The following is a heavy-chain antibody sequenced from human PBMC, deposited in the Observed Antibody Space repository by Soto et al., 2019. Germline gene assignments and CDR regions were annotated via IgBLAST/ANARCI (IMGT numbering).Heavy chain of an antibody. CDR1: GFTVSSNY. CDR3: ATSPPGYSPDYYCYGMDV. J-gene: IGHJ6*02. V-gene: IGHV3-53*01. D-gene: IGHD4-4*01. CDR2: IYSGGST. Sequence: GGSLRLSCAASGFTVSSNYMSWVRQSPGKGLDWVSVIYSGGSTYYADSVKGRFTISRDNSKNTLYLHMNSLRAEDTAVYYCATSPPGYSPDYYCYGMDVWGQETTVTVSS.